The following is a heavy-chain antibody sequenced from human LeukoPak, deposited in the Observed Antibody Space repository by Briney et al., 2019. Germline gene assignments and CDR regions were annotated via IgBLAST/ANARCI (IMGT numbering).Heavy chain of an antibody. D-gene: IGHD3-22*01. Sequence: ASVKVSCKASGYTLSGYYMHWVRQAPGQGLEWMGWINPNSGGTNYAQKFQGRVTMTRDTSISTAYMELSRLRSDDTAVYYCARVPTYYYDSSGPNDAFDIWGQGTMVTVSS. CDR3: ARVPTYYYDSSGPNDAFDI. CDR2: INPNSGGT. CDR1: GYTLSGYY. V-gene: IGHV1-2*02. J-gene: IGHJ3*02.